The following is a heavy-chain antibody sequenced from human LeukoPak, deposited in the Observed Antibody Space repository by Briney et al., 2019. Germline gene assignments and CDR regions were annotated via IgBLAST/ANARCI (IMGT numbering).Heavy chain of an antibody. CDR1: GFTFSSYW. J-gene: IGHJ4*02. V-gene: IGHV3-74*01. CDR2: LNSDGSST. Sequence: PGGSLRLSCAASGFTFSSYWMHWVRQAPGKGLVWVSCLNSDGSSTSYADSVKGRFTISRDNAENTLYLQLNSLRAEDTAVYYCGSGGNYYPVDYWGQGTLVTVSS. D-gene: IGHD1-26*01. CDR3: GSGGNYYPVDY.